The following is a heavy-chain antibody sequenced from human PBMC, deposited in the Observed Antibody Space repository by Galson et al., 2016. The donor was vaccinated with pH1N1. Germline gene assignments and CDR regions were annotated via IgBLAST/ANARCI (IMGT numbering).Heavy chain of an antibody. J-gene: IGHJ4*02. D-gene: IGHD4-17*01. CDR2: VYYSGIP. CDR3: ARHFHGDYALD. Sequence: WIRQPPGKGLEWIGSVYYSGIPYYNPSLKSRVTISVDTSKKQFSLKLSSVTAADTAVYYCARHFHGDYALDWGQGTLVTVSS. V-gene: IGHV4-39*01.